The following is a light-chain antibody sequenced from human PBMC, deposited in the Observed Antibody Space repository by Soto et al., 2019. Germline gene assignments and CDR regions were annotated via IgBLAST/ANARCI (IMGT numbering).Light chain of an antibody. CDR2: DAS. CDR3: QQYDRSPFT. J-gene: IGKJ3*01. V-gene: IGKV3D-20*01. Sequence: EIVLTQSPATLSLSPGERATLSCGASQSVGSTNLAWYQQKPGLAPRLLIYDASTRATGIPDRFSGSGSGTDLTLTISRLEPEDFAVYHCQQYDRSPFTFGPGTKVDIK. CDR1: QSVGSTN.